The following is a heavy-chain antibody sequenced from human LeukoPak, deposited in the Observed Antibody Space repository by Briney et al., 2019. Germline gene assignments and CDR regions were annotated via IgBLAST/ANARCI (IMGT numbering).Heavy chain of an antibody. Sequence: GGSLRLSCAASGFTFSSYAMHWVRQAPGKGLEWVAVISYDGSNKYYADSVKGRFTISRDNSKNTLYLQMNSLRAEDTAVYYCAKVKSGSYALDVWGKGTTVTVSS. D-gene: IGHD2-2*01. CDR1: GFTFSSYA. J-gene: IGHJ6*04. CDR2: ISYDGSNK. V-gene: IGHV3-30*04. CDR3: AKVKSGSYALDV.